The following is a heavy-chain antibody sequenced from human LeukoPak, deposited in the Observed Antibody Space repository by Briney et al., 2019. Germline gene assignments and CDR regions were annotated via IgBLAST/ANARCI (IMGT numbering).Heavy chain of an antibody. CDR1: GGTFSSYA. CDR2: IIPIFGTA. CDR3: ARDSPNYDFWSGYRWFDP. V-gene: IGHV1-69*13. J-gene: IGHJ5*02. D-gene: IGHD3-3*01. Sequence: SVKVSCKASGGTFSSYAISWVRQAPGQGLEWMGGIIPIFGTANYAQKFQGRVTITADESTSTAYMELSSLRSEDTAVYYCARDSPNYDFWSGYRWFDPWGQGTLVTVSS.